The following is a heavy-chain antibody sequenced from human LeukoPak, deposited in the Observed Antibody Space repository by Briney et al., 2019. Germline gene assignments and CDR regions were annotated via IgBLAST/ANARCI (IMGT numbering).Heavy chain of an antibody. J-gene: IGHJ4*02. V-gene: IGHV1-69*13. CDR2: IIPIFGTA. D-gene: IGHD6-6*01. CDR3: ASVAIAARSFDY. CDR1: GGTFSSYA. Sequence: SVKVSCKASGGTFSSYAISWVRQAPGQGLEWMGGIIPIFGTANYAQKFQGRVTITADESTSTAYMELSSLRSEDTAVYYCASVAIAARSFDYWSQGTLVTVSS.